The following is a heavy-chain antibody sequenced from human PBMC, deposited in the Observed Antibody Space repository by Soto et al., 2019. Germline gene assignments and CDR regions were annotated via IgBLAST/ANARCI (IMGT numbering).Heavy chain of an antibody. CDR1: GGSISSGGYY. CDR2: IYYSGST. J-gene: IGHJ6*02. CDR3: ARGSMVGGMDV. Sequence: TCPVSGGSISSGGYYWSWIRQHPGKGLEWIGYIYYSGSTYYNPSLKSRVTISVDTSKNQFSLKLSSVTAADTAVYYCARGSMVGGMDVWGQGTTVTVSS. D-gene: IGHD2-15*01. V-gene: IGHV4-31*03.